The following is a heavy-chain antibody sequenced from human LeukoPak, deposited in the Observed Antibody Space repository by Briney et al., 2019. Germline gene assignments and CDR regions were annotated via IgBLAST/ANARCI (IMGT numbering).Heavy chain of an antibody. D-gene: IGHD3-10*01. CDR3: ASQIRITMVRGVISPIDY. V-gene: IGHV4-39*01. CDR2: IYYSGST. CDR1: GGSISSSSHY. Sequence: TSETLSLTCTVSGGSISSSSHYWGWIRQPPGKGLEWIGSIYYSGSTYYNPSLKSRVTISVDTSKNQFSLKLSSVTAADTAVYYCASQIRITMVRGVISPIDYWGQGTLVTVSS. J-gene: IGHJ4*02.